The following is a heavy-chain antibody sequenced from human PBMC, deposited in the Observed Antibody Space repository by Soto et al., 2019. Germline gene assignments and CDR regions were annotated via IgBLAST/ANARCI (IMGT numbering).Heavy chain of an antibody. CDR3: ASGEGPNEEYYFDY. CDR2: ISYDGSNK. Sequence: GGSLRLSCAASGFTFSSYAMHWVRQAPGKGLEWVAVISYDGSNKYYADSVKGRFTISRDNSKNTLYLQMNSLRAEDTAVYYCASGEGPNEEYYFDYWGQGTLVTVSS. V-gene: IGHV3-30-3*01. J-gene: IGHJ4*02. CDR1: GFTFSSYA.